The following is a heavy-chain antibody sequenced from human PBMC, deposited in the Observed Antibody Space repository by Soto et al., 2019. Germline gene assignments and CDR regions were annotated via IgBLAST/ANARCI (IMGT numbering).Heavy chain of an antibody. CDR1: GFSVSINY. CDR2: IYSGGTT. Sequence: ELQLVESGGGLVQPGGSLRLSCAASGFSVSINYVNWVRQAPGKGLEWVTVIYSGGTTHYAVSVKGRFTISSDTYKNTLYLQMNSLGVEDTSLYYWAGDLTDVDFVDGLNVWGQATMVTVSS. CDR3: AGDLTDVDFVDGLNV. V-gene: IGHV3-66*01. D-gene: IGHD4-17*01. J-gene: IGHJ3*01.